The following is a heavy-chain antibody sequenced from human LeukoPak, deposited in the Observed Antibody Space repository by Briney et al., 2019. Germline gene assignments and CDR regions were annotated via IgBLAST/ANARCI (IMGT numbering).Heavy chain of an antibody. J-gene: IGHJ5*02. Sequence: SETLSLTCAVYGGSFSGYYWSWIRQPPGKGLEWIGEINHSGSTNYNPSLKSRVTISVDTSKNQFSLKLSSVTAADTAVYYCAREEDTISRLPFDPWGQGTLVTVSS. CDR1: GGSFSGYY. CDR2: INHSGST. V-gene: IGHV4-34*01. CDR3: AREEDTISRLPFDP. D-gene: IGHD3-9*01.